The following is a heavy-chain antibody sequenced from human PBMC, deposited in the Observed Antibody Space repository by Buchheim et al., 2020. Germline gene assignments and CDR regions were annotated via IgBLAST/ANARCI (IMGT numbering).Heavy chain of an antibody. CDR2: IIPIFGTA. V-gene: IGHV1-69*01. CDR1: GGTFSSYA. CDR3: ARGKLEPVVPAAMMSYYYYGMDV. Sequence: QVQLVQSGAEVKKPGSSVKVSCKASGGTFSSYAISWVRQAPGQGLEWMGGIIPIFGTANYAQKFQGRVTITADESTSTAYMELSSLRSEDTAVYYCARGKLEPVVPAAMMSYYYYGMDVWGQGTT. J-gene: IGHJ6*02. D-gene: IGHD2-2*01.